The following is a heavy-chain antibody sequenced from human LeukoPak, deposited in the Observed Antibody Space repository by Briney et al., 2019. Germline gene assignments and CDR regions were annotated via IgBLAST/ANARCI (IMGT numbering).Heavy chain of an antibody. CDR3: ARVPREIASI. CDR1: GYTFTSYD. Sequence: GASVKVSCKASGYTFTSYDINWVRQATGQGLEWMGYMNTASGNTGYAQKFQGRVTMTTDTSISTAYMELSSLRSEDTAVYYCARVPREIASIWGQGTMVTVSS. CDR2: MNTASGNT. V-gene: IGHV1-8*01. D-gene: IGHD3-16*02. J-gene: IGHJ3*02.